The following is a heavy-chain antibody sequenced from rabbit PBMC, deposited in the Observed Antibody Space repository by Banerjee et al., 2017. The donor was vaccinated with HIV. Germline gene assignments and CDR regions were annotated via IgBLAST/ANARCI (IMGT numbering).Heavy chain of an antibody. CDR3: VRDQAHMLDL. D-gene: IGHD1-1*01. Sequence: QEQLVESGGGLVQPGGSLKLSCKASGFDFSNYGVSWVRQARGKGLEWIGYIDPIFGSTDYASWVNGRFTISSHNAQNTLYLQMNSLTATDTATYFCVRDQAHMLDLWGPGTLVTVS. J-gene: IGHJ6*01. CDR1: GFDFSNYG. CDR2: IDPIFGST. V-gene: IGHV1S47*01.